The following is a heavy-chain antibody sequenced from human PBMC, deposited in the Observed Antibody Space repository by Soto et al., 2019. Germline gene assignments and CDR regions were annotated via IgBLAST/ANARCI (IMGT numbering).Heavy chain of an antibody. Sequence: SETLSLTCAVYGGSFSGYYWSWIRQPPGKGLEWIGEINHSGSTNYNPSLKSRVTISVDTSKNQFSLKLSSVTAADTAVYYCARDRLWFGELLSPSFDYWGQGTLVTVSS. CDR3: ARDRLWFGELLSPSFDY. V-gene: IGHV4-34*01. CDR1: GGSFSGYY. D-gene: IGHD3-10*01. CDR2: INHSGST. J-gene: IGHJ4*02.